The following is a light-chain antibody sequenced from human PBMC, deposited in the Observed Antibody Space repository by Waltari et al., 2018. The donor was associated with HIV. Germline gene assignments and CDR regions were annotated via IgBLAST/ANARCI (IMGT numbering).Light chain of an antibody. V-gene: IGKV3-15*01. CDR1: ENIDTN. J-gene: IGKJ1*01. CDR2: GAS. Sequence: EIVMTQSPITLSLSPGERATLSCRDSENIDTNLAWYQQTLGQAPRLLMYGASTRATGIPARFSGSGSGRDFTLTISSLQSEDFVVYYCHQYNEWPRTFGQGTKVEV. CDR3: HQYNEWPRT.